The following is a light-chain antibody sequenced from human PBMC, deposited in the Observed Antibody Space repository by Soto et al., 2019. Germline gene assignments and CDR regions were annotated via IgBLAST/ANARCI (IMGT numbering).Light chain of an antibody. CDR2: GAS. CDR1: QSVSSNY. V-gene: IGKV3-20*01. Sequence: EIVLTQSPGTLSLSPGERATLSCRASQSVSSNYLAWYQQKPGQAPRLLIYGASSSATGIPDRFSGSGSGTDFTLTISRLEPEDLAVYYCQQYGSSPPLTFGGGTKVEIK. CDR3: QQYGSSPPLT. J-gene: IGKJ4*01.